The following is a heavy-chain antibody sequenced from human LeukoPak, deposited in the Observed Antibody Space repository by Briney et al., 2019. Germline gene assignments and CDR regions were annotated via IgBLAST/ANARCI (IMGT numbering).Heavy chain of an antibody. CDR1: GFTFSSYA. Sequence: PGGSLRLSCAASGFTFSSYAMSWVRQAPGKGLEWVSAISGSGGSTYYADSVKGRFTISRDNSKNTLYLQMNSLRAEDTAVYYCAKQLYYYDSSGYFGYWGQGTLVTVSS. D-gene: IGHD3-22*01. CDR3: AKQLYYYDSSGYFGY. V-gene: IGHV3-23*01. J-gene: IGHJ4*02. CDR2: ISGSGGST.